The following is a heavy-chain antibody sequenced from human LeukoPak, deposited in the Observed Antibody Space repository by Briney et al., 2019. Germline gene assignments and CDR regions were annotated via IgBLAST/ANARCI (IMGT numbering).Heavy chain of an antibody. CDR3: ARDLRYYYGMDV. CDR1: GFTFSAYT. J-gene: IGHJ6*02. V-gene: IGHV3-48*02. CDR2: ISSSSSTI. Sequence: SGGSLRLSCAASGFTFSAYTMNWVRQAPGKGLEWVSYISSSSSTIYYADSVKGRFTISRDNAKNSLYLQMNSLRDEDTAVNYCARDLRYYYGMDVWGQGTTVTVSS.